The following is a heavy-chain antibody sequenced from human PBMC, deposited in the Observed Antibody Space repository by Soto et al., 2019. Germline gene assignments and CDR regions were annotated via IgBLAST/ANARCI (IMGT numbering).Heavy chain of an antibody. CDR1: GDSVSSNSAA. CDR3: AREGYCSGGSCYSEDDYYYYGMDV. D-gene: IGHD2-15*01. J-gene: IGHJ6*02. Sequence: LSQTLSLTCAISGDSVSSNSAAWNWIRQSPSRGLEWLGRTYYRSKWYNDYAVSVKSRITINPDTSKNQFSLQLNSVTPEDTAVYYCAREGYCSGGSCYSEDDYYYYGMDVWGQGTTVTVSS. V-gene: IGHV6-1*01. CDR2: TYYRSKWYN.